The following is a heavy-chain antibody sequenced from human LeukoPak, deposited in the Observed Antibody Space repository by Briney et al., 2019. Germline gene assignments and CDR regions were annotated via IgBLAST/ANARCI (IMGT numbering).Heavy chain of an antibody. J-gene: IGHJ5*02. D-gene: IGHD3-10*01. Sequence: SETLSLTCAVSGGSISSCNWWSWVRQPPGKGLEWIGEIHHSGSTNYNPSLKSRVTISVDKSRNQFSLKLSSVTAADTAVYYCARGGYYGSGNDFRFDPWGQGTLVTVSS. CDR3: ARGGYYGSGNDFRFDP. V-gene: IGHV4-4*02. CDR1: GGSISSCNW. CDR2: IHHSGST.